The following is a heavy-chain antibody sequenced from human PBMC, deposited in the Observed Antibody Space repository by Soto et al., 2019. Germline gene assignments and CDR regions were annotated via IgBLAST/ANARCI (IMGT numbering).Heavy chain of an antibody. CDR3: EILGDYYGFDV. CDR2: IKGDVSSI. J-gene: IGHJ6*02. CDR1: GFTFSNYW. Sequence: GGSLRLSCAASGFTFSNYWMHWVRQAPGKGLVWVSRIKGDVSSISYADSVKGRFTISRDNTKNTLYLQMNSLRAEDTAVYFCEILGDYYGFDVWGQGTGVTLSS. V-gene: IGHV3-74*01. D-gene: IGHD2-8*02.